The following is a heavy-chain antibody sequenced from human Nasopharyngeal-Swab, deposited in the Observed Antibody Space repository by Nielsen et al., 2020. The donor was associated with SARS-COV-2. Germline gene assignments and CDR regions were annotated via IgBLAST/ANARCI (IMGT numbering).Heavy chain of an antibody. V-gene: IGHV3-30*04. J-gene: IGHJ4*02. CDR2: ISYDGSNK. D-gene: IGHD2-15*01. CDR1: GFTFSSYA. Sequence: GESLKISCAASGFTFSSYAMHWVRQAPGKGLEWVAVISYDGSNKYYADSVKGRFTISRDNAKNTLYLQMNSLRAEDTAVYYCARVRGEYCSGGSCYSGFDYWGQGTLVTVSS. CDR3: ARVRGEYCSGGSCYSGFDY.